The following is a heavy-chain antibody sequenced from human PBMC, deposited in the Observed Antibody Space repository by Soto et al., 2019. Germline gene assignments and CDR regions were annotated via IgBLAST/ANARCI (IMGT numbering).Heavy chain of an antibody. CDR2: IYPGDSDT. CDR3: ATQSTVTSSLSYSYYGMDV. D-gene: IGHD4-17*01. J-gene: IGHJ6*02. Sequence: PGESLKISCKGSGCSFTSYWIGWVHQLPGKRLEWMGIIYPGDSDTRYHPSFQGQVTISAETSISTAYLQWSSLNASETAMYYCATQSTVTSSLSYSYYGMDVWGQGTTVTVSS. V-gene: IGHV5-51*07. CDR1: GCSFTSYW.